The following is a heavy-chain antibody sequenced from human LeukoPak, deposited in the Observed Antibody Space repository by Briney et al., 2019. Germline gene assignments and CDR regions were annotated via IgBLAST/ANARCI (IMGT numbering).Heavy chain of an antibody. J-gene: IGHJ4*02. Sequence: SETLSLTCTVSGGSISSYYWSWIRQPPGKGLEWIGYIYYSGSTNYNPSLKSRVTISVDTSKNQFSLKLSSVTAADTAVYYCARHHHEMAPSDYWGQGTLVTVSS. CDR1: GGSISSYY. D-gene: IGHD5-24*01. CDR2: IYYSGST. CDR3: ARHHHEMAPSDY. V-gene: IGHV4-59*08.